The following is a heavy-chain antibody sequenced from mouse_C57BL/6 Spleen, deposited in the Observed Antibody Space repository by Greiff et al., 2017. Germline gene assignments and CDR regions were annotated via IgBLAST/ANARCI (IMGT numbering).Heavy chain of an antibody. D-gene: IGHD3-2*02. CDR2: INPSDSYT. CDR1: GYTFTSYW. V-gene: IGHV1-59*01. CDR3: GGKGAQPYYAMDY. J-gene: IGHJ4*01. Sequence: VQLQQSGAELVRPGTSVKLSCKASGYTFTSYWMHWVKQRPGQGLEWIGVINPSDSYTNYNQKFKGKATLTEDTSSSTAYMQLSSLTSEDSAVYYCGGKGAQPYYAMDYWGQGTSVTVSS.